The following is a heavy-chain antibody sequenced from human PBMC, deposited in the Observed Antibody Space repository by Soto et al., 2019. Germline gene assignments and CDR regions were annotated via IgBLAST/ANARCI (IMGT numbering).Heavy chain of an antibody. CDR3: ARGPLESFDY. Sequence: SETLSLTCTVSGGSISSGDYYWSWIRQPPGKGLEWIGYIYYSGSTYSNPSLKSRVTISVDTSKNQFSLKLSSVTAADTAVYYCARGPLESFDYWGQGTLVTVSS. J-gene: IGHJ4*02. V-gene: IGHV4-30-4*01. CDR2: IYYSGST. D-gene: IGHD3-3*01. CDR1: GGSISSGDYY.